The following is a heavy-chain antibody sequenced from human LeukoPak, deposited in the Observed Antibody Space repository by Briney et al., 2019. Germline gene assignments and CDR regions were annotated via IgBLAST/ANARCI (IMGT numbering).Heavy chain of an antibody. J-gene: IGHJ4*02. D-gene: IGHD6-19*01. V-gene: IGHV1-2*02. CDR1: GYTFTGYY. CDR3: ARISSGWFQHTLDY. Sequence: ASVKVSYKASGYTFTGYYMHWVRQAPGQGLEWMGWINPNSGGTNYAQKFQGRVTMTRDTSISTAYMELSRLRSDDTAVYYCARISSGWFQHTLDYWGQGTLVTVSS. CDR2: INPNSGGT.